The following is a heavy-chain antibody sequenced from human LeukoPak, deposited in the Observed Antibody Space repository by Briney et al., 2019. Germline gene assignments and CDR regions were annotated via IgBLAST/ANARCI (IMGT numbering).Heavy chain of an antibody. CDR1: GGTFSSYA. J-gene: IGHJ4*02. D-gene: IGHD3-22*01. V-gene: IGHV1-69*04. CDR3: ARAEFIANYDSSGYFNYPFDY. CDR2: IIPILGIA. Sequence: GASVKVSCKASGGTFSSYAISWVRQAPGQGPEWMGRIIPILGIANYAQKFQGRVTITADKSTSTAYMELSSLRSEDTAVYYCARAEFIANYDSSGYFNYPFDYWGQGTLVTVSS.